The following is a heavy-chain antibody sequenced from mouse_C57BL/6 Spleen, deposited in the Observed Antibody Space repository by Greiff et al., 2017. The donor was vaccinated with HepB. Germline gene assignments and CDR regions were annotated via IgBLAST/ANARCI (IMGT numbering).Heavy chain of an antibody. CDR1: GYTFTDYN. CDR2: INPNNGGT. J-gene: IGHJ4*01. V-gene: IGHV1-22*01. Sequence: EVKVVESGPELVKPGASVKMSCKASGYTFTDYNMHWVKQSHGKSLEWIGYINPNNGGTSYNQKFKGKATLTVNKSSSTAYMELRSLTSEDSAVYYCARRGYYGSSLYAMDYWGQGTSVTVSS. D-gene: IGHD1-1*01. CDR3: ARRGYYGSSLYAMDY.